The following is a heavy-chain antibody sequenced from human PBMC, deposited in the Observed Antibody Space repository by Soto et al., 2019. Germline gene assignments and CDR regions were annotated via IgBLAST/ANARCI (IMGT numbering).Heavy chain of an antibody. CDR1: GFTFSHCG. Sequence: GGSLRLSCAASGFTFSHCGFHWVRQAPGKGLEWVAVIWYDGTKQYYADSVKGRFTITRDNSKNTLYLVMNSLRAEDTAVYFCARDEGAPRTYYFDYWGQGALVTVSS. J-gene: IGHJ4*02. CDR3: ARDEGAPRTYYFDY. CDR2: IWYDGTKQ. V-gene: IGHV3-33*01.